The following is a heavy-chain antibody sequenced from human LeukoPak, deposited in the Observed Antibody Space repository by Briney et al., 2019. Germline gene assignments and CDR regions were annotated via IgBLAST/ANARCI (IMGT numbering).Heavy chain of an antibody. V-gene: IGHV3-48*01. J-gene: IGHJ5*02. CDR2: ISEDTTII. CDR3: ATTGVRRDNWFDP. D-gene: IGHD3-10*01. CDR1: GFTFSLYG. Sequence: GGSLRLSCAASGFTFSLYGMNWLRQAPGKGLEWVSYISEDTTIIHYADSVKGRFTISRDNAKNSLYLQMNSLRVVDTAVYYCATTGVRRDNWFDPWGQGTPVTVSS.